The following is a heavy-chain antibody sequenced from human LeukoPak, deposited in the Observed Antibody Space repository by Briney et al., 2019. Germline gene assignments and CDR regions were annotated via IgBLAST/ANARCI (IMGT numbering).Heavy chain of an antibody. Sequence: ASVKVSCKASGYTFTGYYMHWVRQAPGQGLEWMGWINPNSGGTNYAQKFQGRVTMTRDTSISTAYMELSRLRSEDTAVYYCARAGYSGYDKRVYYFDYWGQGTLVTVSS. V-gene: IGHV1-2*02. D-gene: IGHD5-12*01. CDR2: INPNSGGT. CDR1: GYTFTGYY. J-gene: IGHJ4*02. CDR3: ARAGYSGYDKRVYYFDY.